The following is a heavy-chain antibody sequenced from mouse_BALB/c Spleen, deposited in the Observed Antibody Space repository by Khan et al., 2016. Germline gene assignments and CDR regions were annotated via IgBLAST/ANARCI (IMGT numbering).Heavy chain of an antibody. V-gene: IGHV3-2*02. J-gene: IGHJ2*01. D-gene: IGHD1-2*01. CDR3: ARTARIKY. Sequence: EVQLQESGPGLVKPSQSLSLTCTVTGYSITSGYGWNWIRQFPGNKLEWMGYISYSGSPNYNPTLKSRISITREPSKNQFFLPLNSVPTEDTATYYCARTARIKYWGQGTTLTVSS. CDR2: ISYSGSP. CDR1: GYSITSGYG.